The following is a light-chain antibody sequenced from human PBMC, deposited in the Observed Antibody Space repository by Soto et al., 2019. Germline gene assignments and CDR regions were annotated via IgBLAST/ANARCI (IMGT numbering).Light chain of an antibody. Sequence: DIQMTQSPSTLSASVGDRVTITCRASQDIGTWLAWYQQKPEKAPKVLIYRASHLESGVPSRFSASGSGTEFSLTINSLQPEDFATYYCQQSYRTPTFGQGTRLEIK. CDR2: RAS. J-gene: IGKJ5*01. CDR1: QDIGTW. CDR3: QQSYRTPT. V-gene: IGKV1-5*03.